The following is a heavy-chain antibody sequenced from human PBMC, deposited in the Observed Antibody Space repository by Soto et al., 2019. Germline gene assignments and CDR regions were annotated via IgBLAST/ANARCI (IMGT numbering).Heavy chain of an antibody. CDR3: ARKYIAAARYYYGMDV. Sequence: GESLKISCKGSGYSFTSYCISWVRQMPWKGLEWMGRIDPSDSYTNYSPSFQGHVTISADKSISTAYLQWSSLKASDTAMYYCARKYIAAARYYYGMDVWGQGATVTV. CDR2: IDPSDSYT. CDR1: GYSFTSYC. V-gene: IGHV5-10-1*01. D-gene: IGHD6-13*01. J-gene: IGHJ6*02.